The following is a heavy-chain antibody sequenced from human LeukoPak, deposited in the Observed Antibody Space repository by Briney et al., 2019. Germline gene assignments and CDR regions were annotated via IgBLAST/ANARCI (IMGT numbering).Heavy chain of an antibody. V-gene: IGHV1-18*01. CDR3: ARVVANYYYYYMDV. CDR2: LSAYNGNT. J-gene: IGHJ6*03. Sequence: ASVKVSCKASGYTFTSYGISWVRQAPGQGLEGMGWLSAYNGNTNYAQKLQGRVTMTTDTSTSTAYMELRSLRSDDTAVYYCARVVANYYYYYMDVWGKGTTVTVSS. D-gene: IGHD2-15*01. CDR1: GYTFTSYG.